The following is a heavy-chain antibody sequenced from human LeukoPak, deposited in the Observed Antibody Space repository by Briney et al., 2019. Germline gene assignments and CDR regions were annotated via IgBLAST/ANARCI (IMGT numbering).Heavy chain of an antibody. V-gene: IGHV3-30*18. J-gene: IGHJ4*02. CDR1: GFTFSSYG. D-gene: IGHD3-22*01. Sequence: GGSLRLSCAASGFTFSSYGMHWVRQAPGKGLEWAAVISYDGSNKYYADSVKGRFTISRDNSKNTLYLQMNSLRAEDTAVYYCAKDRSSGPIDYWGQGTLVTVSS. CDR3: AKDRSSGPIDY. CDR2: ISYDGSNK.